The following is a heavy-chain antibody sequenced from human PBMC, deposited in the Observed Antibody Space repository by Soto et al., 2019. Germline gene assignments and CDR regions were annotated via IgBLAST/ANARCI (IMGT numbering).Heavy chain of an antibody. CDR1: GGSISSSNFY. CDR2: IQYGGKT. Sequence: QLQLQESGPGLVKPSETLSLTCAVSGGSISSSNFYWGWFRQPPGKGLEWIGCIQYGGKTYYNPSLESRVTISVDTSKNQFSLHVSSVTAADTAVYYCAKDASCYSCGAWGQGALVTVSS. V-gene: IGHV4-39*01. CDR3: AKDASCYSCGA. J-gene: IGHJ4*02. D-gene: IGHD2-15*01.